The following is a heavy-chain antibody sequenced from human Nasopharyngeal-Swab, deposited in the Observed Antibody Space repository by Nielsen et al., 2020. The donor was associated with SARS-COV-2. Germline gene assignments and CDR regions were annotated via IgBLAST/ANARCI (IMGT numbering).Heavy chain of an antibody. V-gene: IGHV3-30*03. CDR1: GFTFSSFG. CDR3: ARDAPAHYGAFY. CDR2: IAHDASNE. D-gene: IGHD4-17*01. Sequence: GGSLRLSCAASGFTFSSFGMHWVRQAPGKGLEWVAFIAHDASNEYYADSVKGRFSISRDSSKNTLYLQMDSLRGEDTAVYYCARDAPAHYGAFYWGRGTLVTVSS. J-gene: IGHJ4*02.